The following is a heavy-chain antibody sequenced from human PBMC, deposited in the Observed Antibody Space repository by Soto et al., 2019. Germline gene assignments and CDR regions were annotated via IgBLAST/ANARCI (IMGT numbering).Heavy chain of an antibody. J-gene: IGHJ5*02. Sequence: SETLSLTCTVSGGSISSGGYYWSWIRQHPGKGLEWIGYISYSGSTNYNPSLKSRVTISFDASKNEISLQVRSATAADAAVYYCARDLKEYCSDGKCNWFDPWGQGTLVTVSS. CDR1: GGSISSGGYY. D-gene: IGHD2-15*01. V-gene: IGHV4-61*08. CDR3: ARDLKEYCSDGKCNWFDP. CDR2: ISYSGST.